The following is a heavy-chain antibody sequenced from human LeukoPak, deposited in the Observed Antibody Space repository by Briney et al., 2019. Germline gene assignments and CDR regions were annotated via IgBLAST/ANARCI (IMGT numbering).Heavy chain of an antibody. Sequence: GGSLRLSCAASGFTFDDYGMSWVRHAPGKGLEWVPGITWNGATTGFADSVKGRFTISRDIAKNSLYLGMSSLRAEDTAFYYCAREYGDYSSYFDLWGRGTLVTVSS. CDR1: GFTFDDYG. D-gene: IGHD4-17*01. V-gene: IGHV3-20*04. CDR3: AREYGDYSSYFDL. J-gene: IGHJ2*01. CDR2: ITWNGATT.